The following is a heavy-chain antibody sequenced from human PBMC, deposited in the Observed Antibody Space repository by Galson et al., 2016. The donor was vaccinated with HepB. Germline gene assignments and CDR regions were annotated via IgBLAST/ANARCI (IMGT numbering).Heavy chain of an antibody. D-gene: IGHD3-10*01. CDR1: GITFRDHY. V-gene: IGHV3-11*01. CDR2: ISNTGNTI. CDR3: ATGSNYVIVPGSFEF. Sequence: SLRLSCAASGITFRDHYMSWIRQVPGKGLEWIAYISNTGNTIYYADSVKGRFTISRDNAKNSVFLQTNNLRADDTAPYYCATGSNYVIVPGSFEFWGQGTLVTGSS. J-gene: IGHJ3*01.